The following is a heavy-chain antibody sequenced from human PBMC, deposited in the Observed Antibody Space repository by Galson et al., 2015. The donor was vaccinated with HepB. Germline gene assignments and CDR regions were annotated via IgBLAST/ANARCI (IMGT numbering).Heavy chain of an antibody. CDR2: IYPGDSDT. D-gene: IGHD4-23*01. Sequence: QSGAEVKKPGESLKISCKGSGYSFTSYRIGWVRQMPGKGLEWMGIIYPGDSDTRYSPSFQGQVTISADKSISTAYLQWSSLKASDTAMYYCARHSDYGGNSHWFDPWGQGTLVTVSS. V-gene: IGHV5-51*01. CDR3: ARHSDYGGNSHWFDP. CDR1: GYSFTSYR. J-gene: IGHJ5*02.